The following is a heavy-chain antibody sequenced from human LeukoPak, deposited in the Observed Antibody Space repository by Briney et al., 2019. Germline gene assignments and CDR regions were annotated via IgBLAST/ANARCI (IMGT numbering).Heavy chain of an antibody. V-gene: IGHV4-34*01. CDR2: INHGGTT. CDR1: GGSFSGYY. Sequence: PSETLSLTCAVYGGSFSGYYWNWIRQPPGKGLEWIGEINHGGTTNYNPSLKSRLTMSIDTSKNLFSLNLSYVTAADTAVYYCARRITMVRGFDYWGQGTLVTVSS. J-gene: IGHJ4*02. D-gene: IGHD3-10*01. CDR3: ARRITMVRGFDY.